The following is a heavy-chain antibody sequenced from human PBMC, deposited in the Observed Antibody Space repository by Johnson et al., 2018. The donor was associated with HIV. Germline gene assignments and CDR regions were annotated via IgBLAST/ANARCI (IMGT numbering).Heavy chain of an antibody. CDR1: GFTFSNYP. J-gene: IGHJ3*02. V-gene: IGHV3-30*14. Sequence: VQLVESGGGVVQPGRSLRLSCAASGFTFSNYPMHWVRQAPGKGLEWVAVISFDGTTYYADSVKGRFTISRDNSKNTLYLQMNSLRAEDTAVYYCARDLAGHNAFDIWGQGTMVTVSS. CDR3: ARDLAGHNAFDI. CDR2: ISFDGTT. D-gene: IGHD6-19*01.